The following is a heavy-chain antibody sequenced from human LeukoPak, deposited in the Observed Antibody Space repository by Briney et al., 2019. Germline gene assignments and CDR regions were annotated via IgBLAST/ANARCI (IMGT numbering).Heavy chain of an antibody. CDR3: ASSLGYDSSGYYPEDAFDI. D-gene: IGHD3-22*01. J-gene: IGHJ3*02. CDR2: INPNSGGT. V-gene: IGHV1-2*06. Sequence: ASVKVSCKASGYTFTGYYMHWVRQAPGQGLEWMGRINPNSGGTNYAQKFQGRVTMTRDTSISTAYMELSRLRSDDTAVYYCASSLGYDSSGYYPEDAFDIWGQGTMATVSS. CDR1: GYTFTGYY.